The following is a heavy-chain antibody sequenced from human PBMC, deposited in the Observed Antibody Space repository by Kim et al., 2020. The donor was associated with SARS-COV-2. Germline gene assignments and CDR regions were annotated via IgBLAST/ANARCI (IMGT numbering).Heavy chain of an antibody. CDR2: TYYRSKWYN. D-gene: IGHD2-2*01. CDR3: ARVHSITWKIDY. Sequence: SQTLSLTCAISGDSVSSNSVAWNWIRQSPSRGLEWLGRTYYRSKWYNEYAVSVKSRITINPDTSKNHFSLQLNSVTPEDTAVYYCARVHSITWKIDYWGQGTLVTVSS. J-gene: IGHJ4*02. V-gene: IGHV6-1*01. CDR1: GDSVSSNSVA.